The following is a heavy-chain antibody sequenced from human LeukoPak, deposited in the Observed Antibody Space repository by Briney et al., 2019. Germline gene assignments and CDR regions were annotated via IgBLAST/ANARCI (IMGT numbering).Heavy chain of an antibody. D-gene: IGHD3-9*01. CDR1: GFTFSSYS. Sequence: PGGSLRLSCVASGFTFSSYSMNWVRQAPGKGLEWVSYITSGSSYIYYPDSVKGRFTRPRDTAKNSLYLQMNSLRAEDTAVYYCARSADYDILTGYFSGLSSFVGLDVWGQGTTVTVSS. V-gene: IGHV3-21*01. J-gene: IGHJ6*02. CDR3: ARSADYDILTGYFSGLSSFVGLDV. CDR2: ITSGSSYI.